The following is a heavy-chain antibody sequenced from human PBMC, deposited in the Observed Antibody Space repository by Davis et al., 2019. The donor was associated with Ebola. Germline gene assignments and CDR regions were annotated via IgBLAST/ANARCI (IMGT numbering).Heavy chain of an antibody. J-gene: IGHJ4*02. CDR3: ARGSL. CDR1: GFTVSTYY. V-gene: IGHV3-66*01. Sequence: PGGSLRLSCAASGFTVSTYYFNWVRQAPGKGLEWVSVMYADGSTYNADYVKGRFTVSRDNSTSTVYLQMNSLGAEDTAVYYCARGSLWGRGTLVIVSS. CDR2: MYADGST.